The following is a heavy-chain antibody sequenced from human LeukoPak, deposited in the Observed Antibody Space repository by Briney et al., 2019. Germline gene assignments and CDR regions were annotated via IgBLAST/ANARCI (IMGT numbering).Heavy chain of an antibody. V-gene: IGHV4-39*06. CDR3: ARRGGSYYYNWFDP. D-gene: IGHD1-26*01. Sequence: PSETLSLTCTASGGSISSALYHWGWIRQPPGKNLEWLGSVYYTGSTHNNSSLKSRVTISVDTSKNQFPLKLSSVTAADTAVYYCARRGGSYYYNWFDPWGQGTLVTVSS. J-gene: IGHJ5*02. CDR2: VYYTGST. CDR1: GGSISSALYH.